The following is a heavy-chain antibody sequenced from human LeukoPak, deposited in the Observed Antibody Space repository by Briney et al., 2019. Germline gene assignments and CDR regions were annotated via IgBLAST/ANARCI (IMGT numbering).Heavy chain of an antibody. CDR1: GGTFSSYA. CDR3: ARDESGLTGYYSY. Sequence: ASVKVSCKASGGTFSSYAISWVRQAPGQGLEWTGGIIPIFGTANYAQKFQGRVTITTDESTSTAYMELSSLRSEDTAVYYCARDESGLTGYYSYWGQGTLVTVSS. V-gene: IGHV1-69*05. D-gene: IGHD3-9*01. CDR2: IIPIFGTA. J-gene: IGHJ4*02.